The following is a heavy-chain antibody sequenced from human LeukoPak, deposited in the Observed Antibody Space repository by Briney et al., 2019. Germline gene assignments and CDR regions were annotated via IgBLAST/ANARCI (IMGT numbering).Heavy chain of an antibody. V-gene: IGHV1-2*02. Sequence: ASVNVSCKASGYTFTGYYMHWVRQAPGQELEWMGWINPNSGGTNYAQKFQGRVTMARDTSISTAYMELSRLTSDDTAVYYCARDRDTIPTTDAGGDHFHYWGQGTLVTVSS. CDR2: INPNSGGT. CDR3: ARDRDTIPTTDAGGDHFHY. CDR1: GYTFTGYY. D-gene: IGHD1-1*01. J-gene: IGHJ4*02.